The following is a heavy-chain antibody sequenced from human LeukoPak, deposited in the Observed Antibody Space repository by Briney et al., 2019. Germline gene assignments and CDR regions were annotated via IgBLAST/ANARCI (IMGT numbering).Heavy chain of an antibody. V-gene: IGHV4-34*01. Sequence: SETLSLTCAVYGGSFSGYYWSWIRQPPGKGLEWIGETNHSGSTNYNPSLKSRVTISVDTSKNQFSLKLSSVTAADTAVYYCARGSSGWYADAFDIWGQGTMVTVSS. CDR1: GGSFSGYY. J-gene: IGHJ3*02. D-gene: IGHD6-19*01. CDR2: TNHSGST. CDR3: ARGSSGWYADAFDI.